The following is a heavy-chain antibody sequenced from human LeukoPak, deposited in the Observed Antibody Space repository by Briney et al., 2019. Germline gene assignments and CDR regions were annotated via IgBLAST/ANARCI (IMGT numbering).Heavy chain of an antibody. CDR2: IIPIFGTA. CDR3: ARDGKSIAAAGTDAFDI. D-gene: IGHD6-13*01. J-gene: IGHJ3*02. V-gene: IGHV1-69*05. CDR1: GGTFSSYA. Sequence: SVKVSCKASGGTFSSYAISWVRQAPGQGLEWMGGIIPIFGTANYAQKFQGRVTITTDESTSTAYMELSSLRSEDTAVYYCARDGKSIAAAGTDAFDIWGQGTMVTVSS.